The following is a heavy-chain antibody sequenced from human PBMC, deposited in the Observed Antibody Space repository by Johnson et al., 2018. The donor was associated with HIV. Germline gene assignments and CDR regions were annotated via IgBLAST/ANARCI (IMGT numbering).Heavy chain of an antibody. J-gene: IGHJ3*02. CDR1: GFTFSNYD. CDR3: ARKENWPSPGAFDI. CDR2: VGIAGDT. V-gene: IGHV3-13*01. Sequence: VQLVESGGGLVQPGGSLRLSCAASGFTFSNYDMHWVRQTTGKGLEWVSAVGIAGDTYYPGSVQGRFIISRYNARNPLSRQMNSLRAEDTALSYCARKENWPSPGAFDIWGQGTMVTVSS. D-gene: IGHD1-1*01.